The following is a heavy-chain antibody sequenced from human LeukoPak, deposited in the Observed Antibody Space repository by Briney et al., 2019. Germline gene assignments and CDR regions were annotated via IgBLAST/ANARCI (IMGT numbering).Heavy chain of an antibody. V-gene: IGHV4-39*07. J-gene: IGHJ2*01. CDR2: MSYSGRT. Sequence: KSSETLSLTCTVSGGSISISNYYWGWIRQPPGKGLEWIGSMSYSGRTYYNPSLKTRVTVSLDTSKNQFSLNLISVTAADTAVYYCARGQEVDHYWYFDLWGRGTLVTVSS. CDR3: ARGQEVDHYWYFDL. CDR1: GGSISISNYY. D-gene: IGHD2-15*01.